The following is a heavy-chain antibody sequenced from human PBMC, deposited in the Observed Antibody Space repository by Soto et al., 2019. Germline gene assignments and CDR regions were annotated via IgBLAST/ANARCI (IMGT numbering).Heavy chain of an antibody. J-gene: IGHJ6*02. D-gene: IGHD2-15*01. CDR1: GYTLTELS. V-gene: IGHV1-24*01. CDR2: FDPEDGET. Sequence: ASVKVSCKVSGYTLTELSMHWVRQAPGKGLEWKGGFDPEDGETIYAQKFQGRVTMTEDTSTDTAYMELSSLRSEDTAVYYCATLRVASAPVDYYYRMDVWGQGTTVTVSS. CDR3: ATLRVASAPVDYYYRMDV.